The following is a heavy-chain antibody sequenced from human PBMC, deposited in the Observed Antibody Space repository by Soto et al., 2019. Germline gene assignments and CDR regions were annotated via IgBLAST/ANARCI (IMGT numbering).Heavy chain of an antibody. D-gene: IGHD4-17*01. Sequence: QVQLVQSGAEVKKPGASVKVSCKVSGSTLIELALHWVRQAPGKGLEWLGGFDPDEAETIYAQHFQGRVTMTEDTSTDTVYMELSSLRSEDTALYFCTTYHGDYNFDHWGQGTLVTVSS. CDR2: FDPDEAET. V-gene: IGHV1-24*01. CDR3: TTYHGDYNFDH. CDR1: GSTLIELA. J-gene: IGHJ5*02.